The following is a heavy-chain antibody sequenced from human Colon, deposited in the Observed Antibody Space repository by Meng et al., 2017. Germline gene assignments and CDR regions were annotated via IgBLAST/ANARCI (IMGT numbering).Heavy chain of an antibody. CDR2: IWSDGSKK. D-gene: IGHD7-27*01. CDR3: ARDSSLGLDY. V-gene: IGHV3-33*08. J-gene: IGHJ4*02. CDR1: GFTLNSYG. Sequence: GGSLRLSWVVSGFTLNSYGMHWVRQAPGKGLEWMAVIWSDGSKKNYADSMQARFTISRDNSKNTLYLQMNSLRVEDTAIYYCARDSSLGLDYWARGPL.